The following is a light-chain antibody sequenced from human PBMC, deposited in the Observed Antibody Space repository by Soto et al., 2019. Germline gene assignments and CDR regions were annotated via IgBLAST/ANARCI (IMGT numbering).Light chain of an antibody. Sequence: EIVLTQSPATLSLSPGERANLSCRASQSVSSYLAWYQQKPGQAPRLLIYDASIRATDIPARFSGSGSGTDFTLTISSLEPEDVAVYYCLQRSGWPWTFGQGTKVEIK. J-gene: IGKJ1*01. V-gene: IGKV3-11*01. CDR1: QSVSSY. CDR3: LQRSGWPWT. CDR2: DAS.